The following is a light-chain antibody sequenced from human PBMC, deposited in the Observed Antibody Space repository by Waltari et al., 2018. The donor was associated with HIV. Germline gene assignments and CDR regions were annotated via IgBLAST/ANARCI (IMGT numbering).Light chain of an antibody. CDR2: EVS. CDR1: SSDVGGYNS. Sequence: QSALTQPASVSGSPGQSITISCTGTSSDVGGYNSVPWYQQHPGKAPKLMIYEVSNRPSGVSNRFSGSKSGNTASLTISGLQAEDEADYYCSSYTSSSTLVFGTGTKVTVL. CDR3: SSYTSSSTLV. J-gene: IGLJ1*01. V-gene: IGLV2-14*01.